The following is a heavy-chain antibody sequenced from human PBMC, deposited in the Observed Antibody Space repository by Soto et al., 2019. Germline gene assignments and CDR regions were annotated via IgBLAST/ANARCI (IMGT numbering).Heavy chain of an antibody. CDR1: GCSISSSGHY. D-gene: IGHD6-13*01. CDR3: ARERPDGSRLDP. J-gene: IGHJ5*02. CDR2: IYYSGST. Sequence: PPETMSLTCTVPGCSISSSGHYSGGIRQPPGKGLEWIGSIYYSGSTYYNPSLKSRVTISVDTSKNQFSLKLSSVTAADTAVYYCARERPDGSRLDPWGQGTLVTVSS. V-gene: IGHV4-39*02.